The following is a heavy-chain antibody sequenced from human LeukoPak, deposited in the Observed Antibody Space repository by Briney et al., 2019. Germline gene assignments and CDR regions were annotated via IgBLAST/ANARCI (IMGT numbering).Heavy chain of an antibody. D-gene: IGHD3-9*01. CDR1: GFTVSSNY. Sequence: GGSLRLSCAASGFTVSSNYMSWVRQAPRKGLEWVSVIYSGGSTYYADSVKGRFTISRDNSKNTLYLQMNSLRAEDTAVYYCASHWLAEYYFDYWGQGTLVTVSS. J-gene: IGHJ4*02. V-gene: IGHV3-53*01. CDR3: ASHWLAEYYFDY. CDR2: IYSGGST.